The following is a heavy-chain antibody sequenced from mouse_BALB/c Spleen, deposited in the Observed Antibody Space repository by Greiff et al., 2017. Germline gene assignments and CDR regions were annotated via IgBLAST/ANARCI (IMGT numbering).Heavy chain of an antibody. CDR3: ARRAGWYYFDY. Sequence: QVTLKESGPGILQPSQTLSLTCSFSGFSLSTSGMGVSWIRQPSGKGLEWLAHIYWDDDKRYNPSLKSRLTISKDTSRNQVFLKITSVDTADTATYYCARRAGWYYFDYWGQGTTLTVSS. CDR1: GFSLSTSGMG. V-gene: IGHV8-12*01. D-gene: IGHD1-1*02. J-gene: IGHJ2*01. CDR2: IYWDDDK.